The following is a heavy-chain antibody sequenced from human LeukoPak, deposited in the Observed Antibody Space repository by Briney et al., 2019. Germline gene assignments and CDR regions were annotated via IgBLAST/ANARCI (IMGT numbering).Heavy chain of an antibody. D-gene: IGHD7-27*01. CDR1: GYTFTSYY. CDR3: ARDGNWGYHWFDP. Sequence: ASVKVSCKASGYTFTSYYMHWVRQAPGQGLEWMGIINPSGGSTSYAQKFQGRVTMTRDTSISAAYMELSRLTYDDTAVYYCARDGNWGYHWFDPWGQGTLVTVSS. J-gene: IGHJ5*02. V-gene: IGHV1-46*01. CDR2: INPSGGST.